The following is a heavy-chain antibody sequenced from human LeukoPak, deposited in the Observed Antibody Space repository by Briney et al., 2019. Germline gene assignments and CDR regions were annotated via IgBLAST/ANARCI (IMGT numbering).Heavy chain of an antibody. V-gene: IGHV3-23*01. CDR2: ISRNERST. CDR1: GFTLSSYA. J-gene: IGHJ4*02. D-gene: IGHD5-18*01. CDR3: QMTGLKAEETAVYYCAKDSSGYSYGFDS. Sequence: GGSLILSCAGSGFTLSSYAMSWVRQAPGKGLEWVADISRNERSTCYADSVQGHFTIYNDHSNNTLYLQMTSSRDNSKNTLYLQMTGLKAEETAVYYCAKDSSGYSYGFDSWGQGTLVTVSS.